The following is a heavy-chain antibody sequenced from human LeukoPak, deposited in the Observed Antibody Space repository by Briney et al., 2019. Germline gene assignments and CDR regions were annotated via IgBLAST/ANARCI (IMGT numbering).Heavy chain of an antibody. CDR2: ISGNGDYT. J-gene: IGHJ4*02. CDR1: GLTFSSSW. D-gene: IGHD5-18*01. Sequence: GGSLRLSCAVSGLTFSSSWMDWVRQAPGQGLEWVSTISGNGDYTYYADSVKGRFTISRDNSKETLYLQMNSLTAEDTAVYYCAKSGYNYGYFDYWGQGTLVTVSS. CDR3: AKSGYNYGYFDY. V-gene: IGHV3-23*01.